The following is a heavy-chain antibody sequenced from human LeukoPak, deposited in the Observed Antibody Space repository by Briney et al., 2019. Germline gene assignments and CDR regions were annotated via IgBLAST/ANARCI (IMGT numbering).Heavy chain of an antibody. CDR1: GFTFSSYE. J-gene: IGHJ4*02. CDR2: IKQDGSEK. CDR3: ARVAVWIAVADFDY. D-gene: IGHD6-19*01. V-gene: IGHV3-7*01. Sequence: PGGSLRLSCAASGFTFSSYEMNWVRQAPGKGLEWVANIKQDGSEKYYVDSVKGRFTISRDNAKNSLYLQMNSLRAEDTAVYYCARVAVWIAVADFDYWGQGTLVTVSS.